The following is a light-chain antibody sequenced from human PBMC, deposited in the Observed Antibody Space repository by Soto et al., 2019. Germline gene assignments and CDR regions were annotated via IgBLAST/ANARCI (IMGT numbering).Light chain of an antibody. CDR2: GAS. CDR1: QSVNAN. J-gene: IGKJ1*01. CDR3: QQYNTWLWT. Sequence: EVVMTQSPATLSVSPGERATLSCRASQSVNANLAWYQQKPGQAPRLLIHGASNRATGIPARFSGSGFGTEFILTISSLHSEDFAGYYCQQYNTWLWTCGLGNKVEI. V-gene: IGKV3-15*01.